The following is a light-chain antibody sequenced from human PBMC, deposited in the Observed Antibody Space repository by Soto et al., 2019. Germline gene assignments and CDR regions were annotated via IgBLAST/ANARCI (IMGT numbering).Light chain of an antibody. CDR1: QSVSSY. V-gene: IGKV3-11*01. CDR3: QQRSNWYT. Sequence: EIVLTQSPATLSLSPGERATLSCMASQSVSSYLAWYQQKPGQAPRLLIYDASNRATGIPARFSGSGSGTDFSLTISSLEPEDFAVYYCQQRSNWYTFGQGTKLDIK. CDR2: DAS. J-gene: IGKJ2*01.